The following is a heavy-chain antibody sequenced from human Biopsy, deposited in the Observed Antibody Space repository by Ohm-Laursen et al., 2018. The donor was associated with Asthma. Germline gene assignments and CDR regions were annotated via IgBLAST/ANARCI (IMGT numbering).Heavy chain of an antibody. Sequence: SLRLSCTASVFSFSNFAIHWVRQAPGKGLEWVGVISKDASTQDYADSVKGRFTMARDNSKNTLDLQMDSPREEDTAVYYCVRDGTDDAFDIWGQGTVVSVSS. CDR1: VFSFSNFA. J-gene: IGHJ3*02. D-gene: IGHD1-1*01. CDR2: ISKDASTQ. V-gene: IGHV3-30*01. CDR3: VRDGTDDAFDI.